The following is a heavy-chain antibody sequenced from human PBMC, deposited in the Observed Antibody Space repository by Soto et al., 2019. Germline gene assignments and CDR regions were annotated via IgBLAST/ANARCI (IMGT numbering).Heavy chain of an antibody. CDR2: IRSKAYGGTT. CDR3: TATYYDSSGFSPPRY. Sequence: GGSLRLSCAVSGFTFSDYWMSWVRQAPGKGLEWVGFIRSKAYGGTTEYAASVKGRFTISRDDSKSIAYLQMNSLKTEYTAVYYCTATYYDSSGFSPPRYWGQGTLVTVSS. V-gene: IGHV3-49*04. CDR1: GFTFSDYW. J-gene: IGHJ4*02. D-gene: IGHD3-22*01.